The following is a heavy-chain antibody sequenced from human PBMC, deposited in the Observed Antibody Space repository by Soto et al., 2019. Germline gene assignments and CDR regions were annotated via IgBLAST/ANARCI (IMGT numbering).Heavy chain of an antibody. CDR2: INTDGSTT. CDR3: ASSGHS. CDR1: GFTFSSYW. J-gene: IGHJ4*02. D-gene: IGHD3-10*01. Sequence: GGSLRLSCAASGFTFSSYWMHWVRQAPGKGLVWVSRINTDGSTTNYADSVQGRFTISRDNAKNTLYLQMNSLRAEDTAVYYCASSGHSWGQGTLVTVSS. V-gene: IGHV3-74*01.